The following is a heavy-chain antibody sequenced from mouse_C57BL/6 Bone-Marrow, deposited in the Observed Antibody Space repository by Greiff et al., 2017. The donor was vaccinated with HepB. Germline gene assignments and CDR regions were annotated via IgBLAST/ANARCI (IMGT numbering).Heavy chain of an antibody. Sequence: EVQLQESGGGLVQPGGSMKLSCVASGFTFSNYWMNWVRQSPEKGLEWVAQIRLKSDNYATHYAESVKGRFTISRDDSKSSVYLQMNNLRAEDTGIYYCTGEGWLPFAYWGQGTLVTVSA. V-gene: IGHV6-3*01. J-gene: IGHJ3*01. CDR2: IRLKSDNYAT. D-gene: IGHD2-3*01. CDR1: GFTFSNYW. CDR3: TGEGWLPFAY.